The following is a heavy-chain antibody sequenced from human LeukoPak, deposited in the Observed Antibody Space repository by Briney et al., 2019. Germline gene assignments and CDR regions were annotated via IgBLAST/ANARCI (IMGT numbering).Heavy chain of an antibody. D-gene: IGHD1-26*01. CDR3: ARAGYSGSPKDY. CDR2: INPNSGGT. Sequence: GASVKVSCKASGYTLTGYDMHWGRQAPGQGRGWIGWINPNSGGTNYAQKFQGRVTMTRDPSISTAYIEPSRLRSDDTAVYYCARAGYSGSPKDYWGQGTLVTVSS. V-gene: IGHV1-2*02. CDR1: GYTLTGYD. J-gene: IGHJ4*02.